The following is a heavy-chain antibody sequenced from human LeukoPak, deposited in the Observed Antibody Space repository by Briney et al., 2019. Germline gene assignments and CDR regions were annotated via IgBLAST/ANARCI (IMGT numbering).Heavy chain of an antibody. D-gene: IGHD2-15*01. CDR1: GLIFSSYG. Sequence: GGSLRLSCAASGLIFSSYGMHWVRQAPGKGLEWVAFIRYDGSNKYYADSVKGRFTISRDNSKNTLYLQMNSLRAEDTAVYYCAKDSCSGGSCYYFDYWGQGTLVTVSS. V-gene: IGHV3-30*02. CDR2: IRYDGSNK. CDR3: AKDSCSGGSCYYFDY. J-gene: IGHJ4*02.